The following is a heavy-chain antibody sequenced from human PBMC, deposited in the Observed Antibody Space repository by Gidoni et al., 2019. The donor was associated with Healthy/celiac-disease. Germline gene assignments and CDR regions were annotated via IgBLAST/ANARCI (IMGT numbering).Heavy chain of an antibody. CDR1: GFTFSSYA. J-gene: IGHJ4*02. D-gene: IGHD2-21*02. Sequence: EVQLLESGGGLVQPGGSLRLSCAASGFTFSSYAMSWVRQAPGKGLEWVSAMSGRGGSTYYADSVKGRFTISRDNSKNTLYLQMNSLRAEDTAVYYCAKTDTAMRDPRWLAYCGGDCYYYFDYWGQGTLVTVSS. CDR3: AKTDTAMRDPRWLAYCGGDCYYYFDY. CDR2: MSGRGGST. V-gene: IGHV3-23*01.